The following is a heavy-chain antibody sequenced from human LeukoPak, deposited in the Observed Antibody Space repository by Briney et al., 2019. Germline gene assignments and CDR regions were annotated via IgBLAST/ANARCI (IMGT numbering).Heavy chain of an antibody. CDR1: GFTFSSYA. CDR3: AKSAPKTYYDFWSGPPIYMDV. Sequence: PGGSLRLSCAASGFTFSSYAMSWVRQAPGKGLEWVSAISGSGGSTYYADFVKGRFTISRDNSKNTLYLQMNSLRAEDTAVYYCAKSAPKTYYDFWSGPPIYMDVWGKGTTVTVSS. J-gene: IGHJ6*03. V-gene: IGHV3-23*01. CDR2: ISGSGGST. D-gene: IGHD3-3*01.